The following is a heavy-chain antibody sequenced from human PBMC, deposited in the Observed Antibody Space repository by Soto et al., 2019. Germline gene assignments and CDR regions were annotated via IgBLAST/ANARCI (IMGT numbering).Heavy chain of an antibody. CDR1: GGSFSGYY. D-gene: IGHD2-15*01. CDR2: INHSGST. J-gene: IGHJ6*02. V-gene: IGHV4-34*01. Sequence: QVQLQQWGAGLLKPSETLSLTCAVYGGSFSGYYWSWIRQPPGKGLEWIGEINHSGSTNYNPSLKGRVTISVDTSKNQFSLKLSSVTAADTAVYYCARVRYCSGGSCYSSYYYYGMDVWGQGTTVTVSS. CDR3: ARVRYCSGGSCYSSYYYYGMDV.